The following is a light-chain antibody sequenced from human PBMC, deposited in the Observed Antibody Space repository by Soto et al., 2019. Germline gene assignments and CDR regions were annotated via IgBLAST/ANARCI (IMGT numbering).Light chain of an antibody. V-gene: IGKV1-39*01. J-gene: IGKJ1*01. CDR2: AAS. CDR1: QSISSY. CDR3: QQSYSTART. Sequence: DIQMTQSPSSLSASVGDRVTITCRASQSISSYLNWYQQKPGKAPKLLIYAASSLQSGVPSRFSGSGSGTDFTLTISSLQPEDFSTYYCQQSYSTARTFGQRTKVEIK.